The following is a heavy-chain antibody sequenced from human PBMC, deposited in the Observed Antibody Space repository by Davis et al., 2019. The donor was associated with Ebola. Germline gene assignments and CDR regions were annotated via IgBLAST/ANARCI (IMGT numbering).Heavy chain of an antibody. D-gene: IGHD6-19*01. V-gene: IGHV4-59*08. CDR2: IYYSGST. CDR3: ARHEGIAVAGLDWYFDL. J-gene: IGHJ2*01. Sequence: PSETLSLTCTVSGGSISSYYWSWIRQPPGKGLEWIGYIYYSGSTNYNPSLKSRVTISVDTSKNQFSLKLSSVTAADTAVYYCARHEGIAVAGLDWYFDLWGRGTLVTVSS. CDR1: GGSISSYY.